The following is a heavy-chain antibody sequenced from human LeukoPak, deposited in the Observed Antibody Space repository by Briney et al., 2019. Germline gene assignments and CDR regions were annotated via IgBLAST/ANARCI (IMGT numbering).Heavy chain of an antibody. CDR2: ISSSSSYI. CDR1: GFTFSSYS. Sequence: GGSLRLSCAASGFTFSSYSMNWVRQAPGKGLEWVSSISSSSSYIYYADSVKGRFTISRDNAKNSLYLQMNSLRAEDTAVYYCARPFPASYCGGDCPLDYWGQGTLVTVSS. D-gene: IGHD2-21*02. V-gene: IGHV3-21*01. CDR3: ARPFPASYCGGDCPLDY. J-gene: IGHJ4*02.